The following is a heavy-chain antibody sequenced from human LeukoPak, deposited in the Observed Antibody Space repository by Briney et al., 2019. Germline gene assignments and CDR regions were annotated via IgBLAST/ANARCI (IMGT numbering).Heavy chain of an antibody. Sequence: TSETLSLTCTVSGGSISSYYWSWIRQPPGKGLEWIGYIYYSGSTNYNPSLKSRVTISVDTSKNQFSLKLSSVTAADTAVYYCARVSGSSAYYFDYWGQGTLVTVSS. CDR1: GGSISSYY. CDR2: IYYSGST. CDR3: ARVSGSSAYYFDY. J-gene: IGHJ4*02. D-gene: IGHD2-2*01. V-gene: IGHV4-59*08.